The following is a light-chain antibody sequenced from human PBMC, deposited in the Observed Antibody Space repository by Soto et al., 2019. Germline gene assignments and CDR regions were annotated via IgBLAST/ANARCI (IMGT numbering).Light chain of an antibody. J-gene: IGLJ1*01. V-gene: IGLV2-23*01. CDR1: SSDVGSYNL. CDR2: EGS. CDR3: CSYAGSYV. Sequence: QSVLTQPASVSGSPGQSITISCTGTSSDVGSYNLVSWYQQHPGKAPKLMIYEGSKRPSGVSNRFSGSKSGNTASLTISRLQAEDEADYYCCSYAGSYVFGAGTKVTV.